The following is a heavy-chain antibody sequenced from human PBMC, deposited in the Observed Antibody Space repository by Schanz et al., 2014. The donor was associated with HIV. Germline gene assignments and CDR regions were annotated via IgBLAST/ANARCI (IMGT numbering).Heavy chain of an antibody. Sequence: VQLVESGGGVVQPGRSLRLSCAASGFTFDSYGIHWVRQAPGKGLEWLANIKLDGSEKYYVDSVKGRFTISRDNTKNSLYLQMNTLRADDTAVYYCARDKSNLGMDSWGQGTLVTVSS. CDR1: GFTFDSYG. CDR3: ARDKSNLGMDS. V-gene: IGHV3-7*03. CDR2: IKLDGSEK. J-gene: IGHJ5*01.